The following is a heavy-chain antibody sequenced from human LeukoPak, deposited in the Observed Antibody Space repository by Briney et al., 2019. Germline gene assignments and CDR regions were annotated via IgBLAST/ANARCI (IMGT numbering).Heavy chain of an antibody. J-gene: IGHJ6*02. CDR2: INYIGDA. CDR1: GGFISSYH. Sequence: SETLSLTCTVSGGFISSYHWNWIRQPPGKGLEWLGSINYIGDANYSPSLKSRVTISIDMSTNQFSLSLSSVTAADTAVYYCARRGVARRCDGLDVWGQGTTVTISS. V-gene: IGHV4-59*08. CDR3: ARRGVARRCDGLDV. D-gene: IGHD6-6*01.